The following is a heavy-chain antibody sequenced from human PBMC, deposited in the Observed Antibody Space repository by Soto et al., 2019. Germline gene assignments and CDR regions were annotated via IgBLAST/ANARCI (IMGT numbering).Heavy chain of an antibody. CDR1: GFTFSSYA. V-gene: IGHV3-23*01. Sequence: PGGSLRLSCAASGFTFSSYAMSWVRQAPGQGLEWVSAISGSGSNPYYADSVKGRFTISRDNSKNTLYLQMNSLRAEDTALYYYAKTPSMTTRDGFHLWGQEPLSSVSS. CDR2: ISGSGSNP. J-gene: IGHJ5*02. CDR3: AKTPSMTTRDGFHL. D-gene: IGHD4-17*01.